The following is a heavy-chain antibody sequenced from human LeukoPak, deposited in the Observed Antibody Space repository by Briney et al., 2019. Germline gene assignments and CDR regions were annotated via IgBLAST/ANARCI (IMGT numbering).Heavy chain of an antibody. CDR1: EYTFTSYY. Sequence: ASVKVSCKSSEYTFTSYYIHWVRQAPGQGLEWIGIINPSGNSTSYAQKFQGRVTMTRDMSTSTIYMELNSLRSEGTAVYYCARPGNSGYPLDAFDVWGQGTMVTVSS. J-gene: IGHJ3*01. D-gene: IGHD5-12*01. V-gene: IGHV1-46*01. CDR3: ARPGNSGYPLDAFDV. CDR2: INPSGNST.